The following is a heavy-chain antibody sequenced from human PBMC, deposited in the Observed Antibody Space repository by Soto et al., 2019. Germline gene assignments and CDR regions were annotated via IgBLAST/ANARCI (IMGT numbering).Heavy chain of an antibody. CDR1: GYTFTSYD. CDR2: LNPNSGNT. V-gene: IGHV1-8*01. J-gene: IGHJ4*02. CDR3: ARERSSGFDY. Sequence: QVQLVQSGAEVKKPGASVKVSCKASGYTFTSYDIKSVRQATGQGLEWMGWLNPNSGNTAYAQKLRVRVTMTRHTSISTAYMELSSLRAEDTAVYYCARERSSGFDYWGQGTLVTVSS. D-gene: IGHD6-19*01.